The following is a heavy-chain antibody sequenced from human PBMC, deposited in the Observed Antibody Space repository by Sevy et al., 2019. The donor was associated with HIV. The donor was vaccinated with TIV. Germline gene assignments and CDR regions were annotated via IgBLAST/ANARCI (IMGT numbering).Heavy chain of an antibody. V-gene: IGHV3-7*01. CDR2: IKQDGSEK. CDR3: ARRPTHRLRWPPLDY. D-gene: IGHD4-17*01. J-gene: IGHJ4*02. CDR1: GFTFSSYW. Sequence: GGSLRLSCAASGFTFSSYWMSWVRQAPGKGLEWVANIKQDGSEKYYVDSVKGRFTISRDNAKNSLYLQMNSLRAEDTAVYYCARRPTHRLRWPPLDYWGQGTLVTVSS.